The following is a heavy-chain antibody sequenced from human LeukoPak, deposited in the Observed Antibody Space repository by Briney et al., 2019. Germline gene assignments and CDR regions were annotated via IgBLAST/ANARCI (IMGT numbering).Heavy chain of an antibody. V-gene: IGHV1-46*01. D-gene: IGHD1-14*01. CDR3: ARVSSPNPGGYYYYYMDV. J-gene: IGHJ6*03. CDR2: INPSGGST. CDR1: GYTFTSYY. Sequence: GASVKVSCKASGYTFTSYYMHWVRQAPGQGLEWMGIINPSGGSTSYAQKFQGRVTMTRDTSTSTVYMELSSLRSEDTAVYYCARVSSPNPGGYYYYYMDVWGKGTTVTVSS.